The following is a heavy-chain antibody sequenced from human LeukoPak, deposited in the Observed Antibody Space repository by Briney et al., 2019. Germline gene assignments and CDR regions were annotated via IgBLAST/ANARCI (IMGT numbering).Heavy chain of an antibody. CDR2: INPNSGGT. V-gene: IGHV1-2*02. J-gene: IGHJ4*02. D-gene: IGHD3-22*01. CDR1: GYTFTGYY. Sequence: ASVKVSCKASGYTFTGYYMHWVRQAPGQGLEWMGWINPNSGGTNYAQKFQGRVTMTRDTSISTAYMELSRLRSDDTAVYYCARSGDYYDSSGYYFTAPDYWGQGTLVTVSS. CDR3: ARSGDYYDSSGYYFTAPDY.